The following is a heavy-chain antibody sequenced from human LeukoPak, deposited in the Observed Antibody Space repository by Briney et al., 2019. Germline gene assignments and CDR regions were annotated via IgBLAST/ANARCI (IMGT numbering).Heavy chain of an antibody. CDR3: ATGGYDSSGLYFDY. CDR1: GYTFTSYD. J-gene: IGHJ4*02. Sequence: ASVKVSCKASGYTFTSYDINWVRQAPGQGLEWMGWINPNSGGTNYAQKFQGRVTMTRDTSISTAYMELSRLRSDDTAVYYCATGGYDSSGLYFDYWGQGTLVTVSS. D-gene: IGHD3-22*01. V-gene: IGHV1-2*02. CDR2: INPNSGGT.